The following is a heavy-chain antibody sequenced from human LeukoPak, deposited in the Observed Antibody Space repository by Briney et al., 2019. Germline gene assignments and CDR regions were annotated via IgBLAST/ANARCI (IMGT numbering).Heavy chain of an antibody. V-gene: IGHV5-51*01. J-gene: IGHJ4*02. CDR2: IYPGDSDT. Sequence: GDPRKISGKGSGHSFNNYWIGGVRRIPGKGLGWGGIIYPGDSDTSYSPSFQGQFTISADRSITPAYLHWGSLKASETAMSYCASRVGDYYDNIGYFDYWGQGTLVTAFS. CDR3: ASRVGDYYDNIGYFDY. D-gene: IGHD3-22*01. CDR1: GHSFNNYW.